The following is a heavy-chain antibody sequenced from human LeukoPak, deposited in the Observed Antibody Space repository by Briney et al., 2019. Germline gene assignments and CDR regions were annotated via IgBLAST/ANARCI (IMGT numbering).Heavy chain of an antibody. CDR1: GFTYSSYA. V-gene: IGHV3-23*01. D-gene: IGHD3-9*01. J-gene: IGHJ4*02. CDR2: ISGSGGST. Sequence: GGSLRLSCAASGFTYSSYAMSWVRQAPGKGLEWVSAISGSGGSTYYADSVKGRFTISRDNSKNTLYLQMNSLRAEDTAVYYCAKVLNYDILTGFDYWGQGTLVTVSS. CDR3: AKVLNYDILTGFDY.